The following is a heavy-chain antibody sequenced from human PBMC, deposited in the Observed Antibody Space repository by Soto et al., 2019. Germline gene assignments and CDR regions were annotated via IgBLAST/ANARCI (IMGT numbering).Heavy chain of an antibody. CDR3: ARAPMVLTRSYFDS. Sequence: LSLTCTVSDGSISNFYWSWIRQPPGKGLEWIGYISSSGNTNYNPSLKSRVSISVDTSKNKFSLNLTSVTAADTAVYYCARAPMVLTRSYFDSWGQGTPVTVSS. CDR1: DGSISNFY. V-gene: IGHV4-59*01. D-gene: IGHD3-22*01. CDR2: ISSSGNT. J-gene: IGHJ4*02.